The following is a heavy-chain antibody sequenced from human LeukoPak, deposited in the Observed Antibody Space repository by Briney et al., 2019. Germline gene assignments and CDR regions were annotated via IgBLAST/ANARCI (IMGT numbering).Heavy chain of an antibody. CDR3: TRDDSSGYYLYYFDY. CDR2: IRSKAYGGTT. J-gene: IGHJ4*02. V-gene: IGHV3-49*04. Sequence: GGSLRLSCAASGFTVSSNYMSWVRQAPGKGLEWVGFIRSKAYGGTTEYAASVKGRFTISRDDSKSIAYLQMNSLKTEDTAVYYCTRDDSSGYYLYYFDYWGQGTLVTVSS. D-gene: IGHD3-22*01. CDR1: GFTVSSNY.